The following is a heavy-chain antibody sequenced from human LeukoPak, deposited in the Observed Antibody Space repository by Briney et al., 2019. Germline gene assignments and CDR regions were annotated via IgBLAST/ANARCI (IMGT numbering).Heavy chain of an antibody. J-gene: IGHJ4*01. CDR3: VREKDGGTHDY. CDR2: FKPNTRSA. Sequence: GASVKVSCKASGYTFTSYYVHWVRQAPGQGLEWLGTFKPNTRSAHPGLGFRDRVSMTGDMSTSTVFIELNSLRSEDTAVYYCVREKDGGTHDYWGQGTLVTVST. CDR1: GYTFTSYY. V-gene: IGHV1-46*01. D-gene: IGHD3-16*01.